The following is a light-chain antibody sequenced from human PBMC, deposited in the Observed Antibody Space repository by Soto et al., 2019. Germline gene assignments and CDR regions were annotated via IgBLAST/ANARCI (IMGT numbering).Light chain of an antibody. CDR1: SSDVGGYKY. CDR3: SSYTSSSTLL. V-gene: IGLV2-14*01. Sequence: QSALTQPASVSGSPGQSITISCTGTSSDVGGYKYVSWYQQHPGKAPKLMIYEVSNRPSGVSNRFSGSKSGNTASLTISGLQAEDEADYYCSSYTSSSTLLFGGGIKLTVL. J-gene: IGLJ2*01. CDR2: EVS.